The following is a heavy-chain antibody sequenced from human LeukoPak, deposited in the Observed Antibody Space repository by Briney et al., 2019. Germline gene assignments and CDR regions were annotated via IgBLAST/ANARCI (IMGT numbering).Heavy chain of an antibody. CDR3: ARDADYDFWSGFMDV. D-gene: IGHD3-3*01. V-gene: IGHV3-49*04. J-gene: IGHJ6*03. CDR1: GFTFGDYA. Sequence: GGSLRLSCTASGFTFGDYAMTWVRQAPGKGLGWVGFIASETYGGTAEYAASVKGRFTISRDNAKNSLYLQMNSLRAEDTAVYYCARDADYDFWSGFMDVWGKGTTVTVSS. CDR2: IASETYGGTA.